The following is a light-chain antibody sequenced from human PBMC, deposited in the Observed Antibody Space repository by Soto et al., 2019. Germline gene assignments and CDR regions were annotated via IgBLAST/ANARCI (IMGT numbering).Light chain of an antibody. V-gene: IGKV3-11*01. CDR3: QQRNNWPPYT. CDR2: DAS. Sequence: EIVLTQSPATLSLSPGDRATLSCRASQSVSSYLAWYQQKPGKAPRLLIYDASNRATGIPARFSGSGSGTDFTLTISSLEPEDFAVYYCQQRNNWPPYTFGQGTKLEIK. J-gene: IGKJ2*01. CDR1: QSVSSY.